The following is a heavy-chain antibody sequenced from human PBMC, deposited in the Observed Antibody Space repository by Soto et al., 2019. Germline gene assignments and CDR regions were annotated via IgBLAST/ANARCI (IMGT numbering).Heavy chain of an antibody. Sequence: QMQLVQSGAEVKKPGASVTVSCRSSGDTFNDYYIHWVRQAPGQGLGWMGWINPNGGVTKYAQKCQGRVSMTRDTSIRTVYMQLSRLRSDDTAVYYCARESGGATATLDYYYFYMDVWGTGTTVTVSS. V-gene: IGHV1-2*02. CDR1: GDTFNDYY. CDR3: ARESGGATATLDYYYFYMDV. D-gene: IGHD5-12*01. CDR2: INPNGGVT. J-gene: IGHJ6*03.